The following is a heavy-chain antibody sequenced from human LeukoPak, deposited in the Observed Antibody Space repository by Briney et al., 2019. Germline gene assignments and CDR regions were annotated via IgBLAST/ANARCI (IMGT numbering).Heavy chain of an antibody. J-gene: IGHJ5*02. D-gene: IGHD3-10*01. CDR3: ARHVAFGEPADWFDP. CDR1: GGSISSYY. CDR2: IYYSGST. Sequence: SETLSLTCTVSGGSISSYYWSWIRQPPGKGLEWIGYIYYSGSTNYNPSLKSRVTISVDTSKNQFSLKLSSVTAADTAVYYCARHVAFGEPADWFDPWGQGTLVTVSS. V-gene: IGHV4-59*08.